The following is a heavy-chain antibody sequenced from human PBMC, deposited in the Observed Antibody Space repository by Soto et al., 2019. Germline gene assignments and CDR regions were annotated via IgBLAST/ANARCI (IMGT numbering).Heavy chain of an antibody. CDR3: ARAMESGQRRPDAFDI. D-gene: IGHD3-10*01. CDR1: GGSISSGDYY. CDR2: IYYSGST. J-gene: IGHJ3*02. V-gene: IGHV4-30-4*01. Sequence: QVQLQESGPGLVKPSQTLSLTCTVSGGSISSGDYYWSWIRQPPGKGLEWIGYIYYSGSTYYNPSPKSRVTISVDTSKNQFSLKLSSVTAADTAVYYCARAMESGQRRPDAFDIWGQGTMVTVSS.